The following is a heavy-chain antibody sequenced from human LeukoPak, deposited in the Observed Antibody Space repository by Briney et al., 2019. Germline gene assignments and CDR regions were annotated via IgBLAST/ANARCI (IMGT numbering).Heavy chain of an antibody. J-gene: IGHJ1*01. CDR3: SIMRGFYYECGYWGQ. Sequence: HPGGSLRLSCAASGFTCGSYGVSWVPQAPGKGLEWVSFITPSADRRSYADSVGGRFTIYRDNTRNTLYMHMHSLRDADTGLCFFSIMRGFYYECGYWGQWGQGTLVTVSS. D-gene: IGHD3-3*01. CDR1: GFTCGSYG. V-gene: IGHV3-23*01. CDR2: ITPSADRR.